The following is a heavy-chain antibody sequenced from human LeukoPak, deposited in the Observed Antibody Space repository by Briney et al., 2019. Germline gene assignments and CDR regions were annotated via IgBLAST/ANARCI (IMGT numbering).Heavy chain of an antibody. CDR1: GGSISSGDYY. D-gene: IGHD3-3*01. CDR2: IYYSGST. V-gene: IGHV4-30-4*08. Sequence: SQTLSLTYTVSGGSISSGDYYWGWIRQPPGKGLEWVGYIYYSGSTYYNPSLKSRVTISVDTSKNQFSPKLSSVTAADTAVYYCARASVIGVRFDPWGQGTLVTVSS. J-gene: IGHJ5*02. CDR3: ARASVIGVRFDP.